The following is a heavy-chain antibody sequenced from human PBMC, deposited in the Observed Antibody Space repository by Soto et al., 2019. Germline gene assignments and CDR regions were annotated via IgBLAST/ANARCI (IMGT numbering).Heavy chain of an antibody. CDR2: IYHSGST. V-gene: IGHV4-30-2*01. J-gene: IGHJ4*02. D-gene: IGHD2-2*01. CDR1: GGSISSGGYS. Sequence: QLQLQESGSGLVKPSQTLSLTCAVSGGSISSGGYSWSWIRQPPGKGLEWIGYIYHSGSTYYNPSLKSRVTISVDRSKNQFSLKLSSVTAADTAVYYCARGIVVVPAADWGYYFDYWGQGTLVTVSS. CDR3: ARGIVVVPAADWGYYFDY.